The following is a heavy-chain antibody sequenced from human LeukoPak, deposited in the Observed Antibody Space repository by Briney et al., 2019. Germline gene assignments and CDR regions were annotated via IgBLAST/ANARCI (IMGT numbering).Heavy chain of an antibody. CDR2: IYYSGCT. J-gene: IGHJ6*03. CDR1: GGSISSSSYY. V-gene: IGHV4-39*07. Sequence: SETLSLTCTVSGGSISSSSYYWGWIRQPPGKGLEWIGSIYYSGCTYYNPSLKSRVTISVDTSKNQFSLKLSSVTAADTAVYYCARDVPMCSGSHLYYYMDVWGKGTTVTVSS. CDR3: ARDVPMCSGSHLYYYMDV. D-gene: IGHD1-26*01.